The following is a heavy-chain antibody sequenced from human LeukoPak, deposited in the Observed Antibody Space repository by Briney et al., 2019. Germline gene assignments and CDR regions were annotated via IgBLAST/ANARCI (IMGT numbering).Heavy chain of an antibody. Sequence: GGSLRLSCSASGFTFSSYSMNWVRQAPGKRLEWVSIIGSSGGGIHYADSVKGRFTISRDNSKNALYLQMNSLRVEDTAVYYCAIDPNWGTHSWGQGVLVTVSS. J-gene: IGHJ4*02. V-gene: IGHV3-23*01. CDR1: GFTFSSYS. CDR2: IGSSGGGI. D-gene: IGHD7-27*01. CDR3: AIDPNWGTHS.